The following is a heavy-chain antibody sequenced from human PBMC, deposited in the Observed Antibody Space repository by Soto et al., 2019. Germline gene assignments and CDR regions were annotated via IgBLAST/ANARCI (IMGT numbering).Heavy chain of an antibody. V-gene: IGHV3-66*01. D-gene: IGHD3-9*01. J-gene: IGHJ1*01. CDR2: IYSGGST. Sequence: GGSLRLSCAASGFTVSSNYMSWVRQAPGKGLEWVSVIYSGGSTYYADSVKGRFTISRDNSKNTLYLQMNSLRAEDTAVYYCARDLAPDFDGIQYFQHWGQGTLVTVSS. CDR3: ARDLAPDFDGIQYFQH. CDR1: GFTVSSNY.